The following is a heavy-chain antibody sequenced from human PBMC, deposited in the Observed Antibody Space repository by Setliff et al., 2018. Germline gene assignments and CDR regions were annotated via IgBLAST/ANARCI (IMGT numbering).Heavy chain of an antibody. Sequence: SETLSLTCTVSGGSISSYYWSWIRQPPGKGLEWIGYIYYSGSADYNPSLKSRVTISVDTSKNQFSLKLNSVTAADTAVYYCARHVGSRGRGYNYYYYCMDVWGKGTTVTVSS. V-gene: IGHV4-59*08. CDR3: ARHVGSRGRGYNYYYYCMDV. CDR2: IYYSGSA. J-gene: IGHJ6*03. CDR1: GGSISSYY. D-gene: IGHD3-10*01.